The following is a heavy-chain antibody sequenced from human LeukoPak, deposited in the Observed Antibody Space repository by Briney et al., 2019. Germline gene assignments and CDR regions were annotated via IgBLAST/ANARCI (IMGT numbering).Heavy chain of an antibody. J-gene: IGHJ4*02. D-gene: IGHD4-17*01. CDR3: ARDRRLTTVTTPLDN. CDR2: ISTGSSDI. Sequence: GGSLRLSCAASGFTFSSYSMYWVRQAPGKGLEWVASISTGSSDIKYADSVKGRFTISRDNAKKSLYLQMNSLRAEDTAVYYCARDRRLTTVTTPLDNWGQGTLVTVSS. CDR1: GFTFSSYS. V-gene: IGHV3-21*01.